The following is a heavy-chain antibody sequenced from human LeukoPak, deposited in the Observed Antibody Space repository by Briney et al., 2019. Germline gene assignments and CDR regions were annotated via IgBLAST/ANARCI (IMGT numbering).Heavy chain of an antibody. CDR1: GGSVSSGSYY. CDR2: IYYSGST. J-gene: IGHJ6*04. D-gene: IGHD3-10*01. V-gene: IGHV4-61*01. Sequence: PETLSLTCTVSGGSVSSGSYYWSWIRQPPGKGLEWIGYIYYSGSTNYNPSLKSRVTISVDTSKNQFSLKLSSVTAADTAVYYCARDKGSGLDYYYYGMDVWGKGTTVTVSS. CDR3: ARDKGSGLDYYYYGMDV.